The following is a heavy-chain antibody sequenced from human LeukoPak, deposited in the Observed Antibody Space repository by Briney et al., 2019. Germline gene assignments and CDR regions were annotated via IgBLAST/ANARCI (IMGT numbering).Heavy chain of an antibody. V-gene: IGHV3-23*01. CDR3: AKGGIAAAGTSFYFDY. CDR2: ISGSGSGT. CDR1: GFTFSSYA. Sequence: GRSLRLSCAASGFTFSSYAMSWVRQAPGKGLEWVSGISGSGSGTYYPASVKGRFTISRDNSKNTLYLQMNSLRAEDTAVYYCAKGGIAAAGTSFYFDYWGQGTLVTVSS. J-gene: IGHJ4*02. D-gene: IGHD6-13*01.